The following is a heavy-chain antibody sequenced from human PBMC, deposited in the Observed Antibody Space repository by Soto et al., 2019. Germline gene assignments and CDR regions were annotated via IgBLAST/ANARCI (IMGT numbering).Heavy chain of an antibody. Sequence: SETLSLTCTVSGGSISSYYWSWIRQPPGKGLEWIGYIYYSGSTNYNPSLKSRVTISVDTSKNQFSLKLSSVTAADTAVYYCASFLGELSPEYWYWGQGTLVTVSS. D-gene: IGHD3-16*02. CDR1: GGSISSYY. CDR2: IYYSGST. J-gene: IGHJ4*02. CDR3: ASFLGELSPEYWY. V-gene: IGHV4-59*01.